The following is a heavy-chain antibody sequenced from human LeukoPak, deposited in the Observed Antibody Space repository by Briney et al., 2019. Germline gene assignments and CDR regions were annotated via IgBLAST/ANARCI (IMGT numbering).Heavy chain of an antibody. CDR3: IVFGDSNH. V-gene: IGHV3-53*01. J-gene: IGHJ5*02. Sequence: SLRLSXAXSGXTGSHNYVSWVRQAPGKGLEWVSAIHTSGDTCYADSVKGRFTISRDTSKNTLYLQINSLRVEDTAVYYCIVFGDSNHWGQGTLVTVSS. D-gene: IGHD4-17*01. CDR2: IHTSGDT. CDR1: GXTGSHNY.